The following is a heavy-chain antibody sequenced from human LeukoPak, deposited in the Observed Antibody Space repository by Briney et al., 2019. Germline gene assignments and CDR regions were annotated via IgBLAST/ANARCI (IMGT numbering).Heavy chain of an antibody. CDR3: ARARPHPSSSWYFDY. D-gene: IGHD6-13*01. CDR2: INPNSGGT. V-gene: IGHV1-2*02. J-gene: IGHJ4*02. CDR1: GYTFTSYY. Sequence: ASVKVSCKASGYTFTSYYMHWVRQAPGQGLEWMGWINPNSGGTNYAQKFQGRVTMTRDTSISTAYMELSRLRSDDTAVYYCARARPHPSSSWYFDYWGQGTLVTVSS.